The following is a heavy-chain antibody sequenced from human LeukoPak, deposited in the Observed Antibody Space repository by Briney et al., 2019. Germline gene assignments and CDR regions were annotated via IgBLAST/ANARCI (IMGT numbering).Heavy chain of an antibody. D-gene: IGHD3-10*01. CDR2: IYPADSDT. Sequence: GESLKISCKGSGYLFTSYWIAWVRQMPGKGLEWMGIIYPADSDTRYSPSFQGQVTISADKSISTAFLRWTSLKASDTAIYYCARGRGTGSPIGPRYFDLWGRGTLVTVSS. V-gene: IGHV5-51*01. J-gene: IGHJ2*01. CDR1: GYLFTSYW. CDR3: ARGRGTGSPIGPRYFDL.